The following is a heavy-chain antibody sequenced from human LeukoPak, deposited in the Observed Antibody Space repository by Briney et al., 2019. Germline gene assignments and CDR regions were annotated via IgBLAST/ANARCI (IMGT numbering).Heavy chain of an antibody. CDR1: GFTFSSYA. Sequence: GGSLRLSCAASGFTFSSYAMHWVRQAPGKGLEWVAVISYDGSNRYYADSVKGRFTISRDNSKNTLYLQMNSLRAEDTAVYYCAKLLYYYDSSQPYWGQGTLVTVSS. J-gene: IGHJ4*02. D-gene: IGHD3-22*01. CDR2: ISYDGSNR. V-gene: IGHV3-30*04. CDR3: AKLLYYYDSSQPY.